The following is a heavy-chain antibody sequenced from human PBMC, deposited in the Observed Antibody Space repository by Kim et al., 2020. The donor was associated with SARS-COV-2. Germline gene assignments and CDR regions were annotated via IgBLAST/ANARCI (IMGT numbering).Heavy chain of an antibody. CDR3: RPGHWGAD. CDR1: DLLVRDRI. V-gene: IGHV3-49*04. J-gene: IGHJ4*02. Sequence: GGYLRLYCTSLDLLVRDRIMNWVRQAQGKGLEWIVQVRTKTEGETTKYAASVEGRDTISRDDSKSIAYLQIGSLSSDDTAVYYCRPGHWGADWGRGTLVTVSS. D-gene: IGHD7-27*01. CDR2: VRTKTEGETT.